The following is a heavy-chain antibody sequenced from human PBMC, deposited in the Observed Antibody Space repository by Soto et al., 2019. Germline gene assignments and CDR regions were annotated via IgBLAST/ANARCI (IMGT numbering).Heavy chain of an antibody. D-gene: IGHD1-26*01. Sequence: PSETLSLTCTVSGGSISSGGYYWSWIRQHPGKGLEWIGYIYYSGSTYYNPSLKSRVTISVDTSKNQFSLKLSSVTAADTAVYYCARDRAYRGSYYPYYFYGIDVWGQGTTVTVSS. CDR2: IYYSGST. J-gene: IGHJ6*02. CDR3: ARDRAYRGSYYPYYFYGIDV. V-gene: IGHV4-31*03. CDR1: GGSISSGGYY.